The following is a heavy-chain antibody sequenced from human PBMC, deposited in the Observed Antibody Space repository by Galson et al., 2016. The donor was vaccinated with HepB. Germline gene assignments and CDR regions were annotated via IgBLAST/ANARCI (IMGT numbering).Heavy chain of an antibody. CDR1: GAFISSGGYY. CDR3: ARQRITMVRGDAFDI. CDR2: IYYSGST. Sequence: TLSLTCTVSGAFISSGGYYWSWIRQHPGKGLAWIGYIYYSGSTHYNPSLKSRITISVDTSKHQFSLKLTSVTAADTAVYYCARQRITMVRGDAFDIWGQGTMVTVSS. D-gene: IGHD3-10*01. J-gene: IGHJ3*02. V-gene: IGHV4-31*03.